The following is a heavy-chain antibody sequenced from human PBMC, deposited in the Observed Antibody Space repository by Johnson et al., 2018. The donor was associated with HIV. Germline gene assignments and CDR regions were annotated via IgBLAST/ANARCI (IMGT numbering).Heavy chain of an antibody. J-gene: IGHJ3*02. CDR1: GFTVDDYD. CDR3: AKDMGRYSGSYGNYDAFDI. V-gene: IGHV3-43*02. Sequence: VQLVESGGGVVRPGGSLRLSCEASGFTVDDYDMSWVRQVPGKGREWVSGFYRNGGSTYYADYVKGRFTISRDNSKNSLYLQMNSLITEDTALYYCAKDMGRYSGSYGNYDAFDIWGQGTMVTVSS. D-gene: IGHD1-26*01. CDR2: FYRNGGST.